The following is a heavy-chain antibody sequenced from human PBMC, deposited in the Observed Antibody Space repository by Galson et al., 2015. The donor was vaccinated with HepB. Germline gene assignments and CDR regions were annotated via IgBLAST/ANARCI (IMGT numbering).Heavy chain of an antibody. D-gene: IGHD2-15*01. CDR1: GFTFSRYA. Sequence: SLRLSCAASGFTFSRYATTWVRQAPGKGPEWVSAIHPSDGSTYYADSVKGRFTISRDNSKNTLSLQMSSLRAEDTAVYYCAKLSGGSCFSAGANWGQGTLVTVSS. J-gene: IGHJ4*02. CDR2: IHPSDGST. V-gene: IGHV3-23*01. CDR3: AKLSGGSCFSAGAN.